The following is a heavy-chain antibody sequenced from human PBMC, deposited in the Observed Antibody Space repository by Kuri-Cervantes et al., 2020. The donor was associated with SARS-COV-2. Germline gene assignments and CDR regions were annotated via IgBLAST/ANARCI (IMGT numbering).Heavy chain of an antibody. V-gene: IGHV1-18*04. CDR1: GHTFTSYG. D-gene: IGHD1-7*01. CDR2: SSAYNGNT. J-gene: IGHJ4*02. CDR3: AKVPGDGHNWNYSPLFGD. Sequence: ASVKVSCKASGHTFTSYGISWVRQAPGQGLEWMGWSSAYNGNTNYAQKRQGSVTMTTDTSTSTAYMELRSLRTDDTAVYYCAKVPGDGHNWNYSPLFGDWGQGTLVTVSS.